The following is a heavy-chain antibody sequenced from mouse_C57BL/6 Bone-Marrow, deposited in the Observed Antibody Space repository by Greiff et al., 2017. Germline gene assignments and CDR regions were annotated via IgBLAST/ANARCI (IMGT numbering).Heavy chain of an antibody. CDR3: TTFYGSSYLRYFDV. V-gene: IGHV14-4*01. J-gene: IGHJ1*03. CDR1: GFNIKDDY. Sequence: VQLQQSGAELVRPGASVKLSCTASGFNIKDDYMHWVKQRPEQGLEWVGWIDPENGDPEYASKFQGKATITADTSSNTAYLQLSSLTSEDTAVYYCTTFYGSSYLRYFDVWGTGTTVTVSS. CDR2: IDPENGDP. D-gene: IGHD1-1*01.